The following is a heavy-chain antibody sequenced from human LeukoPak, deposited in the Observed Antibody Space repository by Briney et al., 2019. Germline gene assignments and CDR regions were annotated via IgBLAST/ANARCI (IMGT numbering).Heavy chain of an antibody. CDR1: GGTFSSYA. CDR3: ARGRAYSSSSDY. D-gene: IGHD6-6*01. V-gene: IGHV1-69*13. Sequence: SVKVSCKASGGTFSSYAISWVRQAPGQGLEWMGGIIPIFGTANYAQKFQGRVTITADESTSTAYMGLSSLRSEDTAVYYCARGRAYSSSSDYWGQGTLVTVSS. CDR2: IIPIFGTA. J-gene: IGHJ4*02.